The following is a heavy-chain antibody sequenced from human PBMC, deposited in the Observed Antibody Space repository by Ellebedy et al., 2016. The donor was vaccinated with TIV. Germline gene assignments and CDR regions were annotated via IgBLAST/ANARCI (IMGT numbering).Heavy chain of an antibody. Sequence: GGSLRLSCAASGFTFSDHAMTWVRQTPGKGLEWVSGITAGGGSIHYVDSVKGRFTISRDNSKKTLYLQMNSLRAEGTAVYYCVKLDSSGFYYGRLDYWGQGTLVTVSS. V-gene: IGHV3-23*01. D-gene: IGHD3-22*01. CDR2: ITAGGGSI. CDR3: VKLDSSGFYYGRLDY. J-gene: IGHJ4*02. CDR1: GFTFSDHA.